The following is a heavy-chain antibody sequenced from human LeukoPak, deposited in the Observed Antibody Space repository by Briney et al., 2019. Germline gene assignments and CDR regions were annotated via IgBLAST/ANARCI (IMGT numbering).Heavy chain of an antibody. D-gene: IGHD7-27*01. V-gene: IGHV4-59*01. CDR1: GGSISSYY. J-gene: IGHJ5*02. CDR3: ARDVNGDGDWFDP. Sequence: SETLSLTCTVSGGSISSYYWNWIRQPPGKGLEWIGYIYYSGSTNYNPSLKSRVTISVDASKNQFSLKLSSVTAADTAVYYCARDVNGDGDWFDPWGQGTLVTVSS. CDR2: IYYSGST.